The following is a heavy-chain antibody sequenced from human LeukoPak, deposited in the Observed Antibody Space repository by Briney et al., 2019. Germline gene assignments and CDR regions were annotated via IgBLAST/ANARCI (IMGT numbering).Heavy chain of an antibody. CDR3: ATDRITISGVVVYYFDY. D-gene: IGHD3-3*01. CDR2: IKSKTDGETT. J-gene: IGHJ4*02. CDR1: GFILSNAW. Sequence: GESLRLSCDASGFILSNAWMTWVHQAPGKGLEWVGHIKSKTDGETTDYAAPVKGRFTISRDDSKNTVFLQMDSLKTEDTAVYYCATDRITISGVVVYYFDYWGQGTLVTVSS. V-gene: IGHV3-15*01.